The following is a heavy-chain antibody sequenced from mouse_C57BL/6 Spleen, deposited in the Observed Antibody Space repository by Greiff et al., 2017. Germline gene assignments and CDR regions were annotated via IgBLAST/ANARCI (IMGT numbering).Heavy chain of an antibody. D-gene: IGHD1-1*01. CDR3: ARTGGYYYGAMDY. CDR1: GYTFTSYW. Sequence: VHVKQPGTELVKPGASVKLSCKASGYTFTSYWMHWVKQRPGQGLEWIGNINPSNGGTNYNEKFKSKATLTVDKSSSTAYMQLSSLTSEDSAVYYCARTGGYYYGAMDYWGQGTSVTVSS. V-gene: IGHV1-53*01. J-gene: IGHJ4*01. CDR2: INPSNGGT.